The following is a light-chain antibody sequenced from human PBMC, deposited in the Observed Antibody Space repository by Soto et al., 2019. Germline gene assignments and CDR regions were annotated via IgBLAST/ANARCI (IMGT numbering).Light chain of an antibody. Sequence: EIVLTQSPGTLSLSPGERATLSCRASQSVSSSYLAWYQQKPGQAPRLLIYGASSRATGIPDRFSDSGSGTDFTLTISRLEREDFAVYYCHQYDSAPLTFGGGTKVEIK. CDR3: HQYDSAPLT. CDR1: QSVSSSY. CDR2: GAS. V-gene: IGKV3-20*01. J-gene: IGKJ4*01.